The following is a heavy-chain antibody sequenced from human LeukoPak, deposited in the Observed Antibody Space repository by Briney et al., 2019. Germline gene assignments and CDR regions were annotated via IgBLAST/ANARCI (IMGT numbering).Heavy chain of an antibody. V-gene: IGHV1-3*01. CDR2: INAGNGNT. D-gene: IGHD4-17*01. CDR3: ARGTTVTHYYFDY. J-gene: IGHJ4*02. Sequence: ASVKVSCKASGYTFTSYAMHWVRQAPGQRLEWMGWINAGNGNTKYSQKFQGRVTITRDTSISTAYMELSRLRSDDTAVYYCARGTTVTHYYFDYWGQGTLVTVSS. CDR1: GYTFTSYA.